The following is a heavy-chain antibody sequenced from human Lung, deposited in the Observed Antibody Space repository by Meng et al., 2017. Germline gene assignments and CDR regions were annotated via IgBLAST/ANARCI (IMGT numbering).Heavy chain of an antibody. D-gene: IGHD6-13*01. CDR3: ARDEDISAAGKLFGDY. J-gene: IGHJ4*02. CDR2: INPKSGDT. CDR1: GYTFPDYW. Sequence: GRVAQSGAEGEEPGASVKVSRKASGYTFPDYWLHWVRRAPGQGLEWMGRINPKSGDTHYAQRFQGRVTMTGDTSISTAYMELSGLRSDDTAMYYCARDEDISAAGKLFGDYWGQGTLVTVSS. V-gene: IGHV1-2*06.